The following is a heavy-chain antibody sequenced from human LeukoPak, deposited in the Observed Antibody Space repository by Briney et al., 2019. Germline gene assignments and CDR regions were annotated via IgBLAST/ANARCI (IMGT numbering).Heavy chain of an antibody. CDR1: GYTFTSYG. V-gene: IGHV1-18*01. Sequence: ASVKVSCKASGYTFTSYGISWVRQAPGEGLEWMGWISACSGNRNYAQKLQDRVTMTTDTTTRTAYMQLRNLRSDDTAVYYCARDSKTTETLFDYWGQGTLVTVSS. D-gene: IGHD1-1*01. CDR3: ARDSKTTETLFDY. CDR2: ISACSGNR. J-gene: IGHJ4*02.